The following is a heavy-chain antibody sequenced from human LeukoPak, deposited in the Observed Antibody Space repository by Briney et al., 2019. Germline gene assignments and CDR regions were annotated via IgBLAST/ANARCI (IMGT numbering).Heavy chain of an antibody. J-gene: IGHJ4*02. D-gene: IGHD2-21*02. CDR2: ISWDGGST. CDR1: GFTFDDYA. V-gene: IGHV3-43D*03. CDR3: AKDSFSGGGDCSFDY. Sequence: PGGSLRLSCAASGFTFDDYAMHWVRQAPGKGLEWVSLISWDGGSTYYADSVKGRFTISRDNSKNSLYLQMNSLRAEDTALYYCAKDSFSGGGDCSFDYWGQGTLVTVSS.